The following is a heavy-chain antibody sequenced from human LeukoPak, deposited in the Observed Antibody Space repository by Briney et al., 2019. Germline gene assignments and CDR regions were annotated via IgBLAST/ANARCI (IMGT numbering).Heavy chain of an antibody. Sequence: ASVKVSCKASGGTFSSYAISWVRQAPGQGLEWMGGIIPIFGTANYAQKFQGRVTITADKSTSTAYMELSSLRSEDTAVYYCARDRDYYGSGSLGWFDPWGQGTLVTVSS. CDR2: IIPIFGTA. D-gene: IGHD3-10*01. CDR1: GGTFSSYA. CDR3: ARDRDYYGSGSLGWFDP. V-gene: IGHV1-69*06. J-gene: IGHJ5*02.